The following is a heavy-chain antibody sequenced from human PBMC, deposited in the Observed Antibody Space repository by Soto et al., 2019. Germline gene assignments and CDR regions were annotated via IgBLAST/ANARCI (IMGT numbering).Heavy chain of an antibody. Sequence: GSLRLSCEASGFTFSGFDMHWVRQPTGRGLEWVSTIGTAGDTYYAVSVKGRFTISRDNAKNSLSLQMNSLRAGDTAVYFCARGQEVGAHFFDSWGQGTQVTVSS. CDR3: ARGQEVGAHFFDS. J-gene: IGHJ4*02. CDR2: IGTAGDT. D-gene: IGHD2-15*01. CDR1: GFTFSGFD. V-gene: IGHV3-13*01.